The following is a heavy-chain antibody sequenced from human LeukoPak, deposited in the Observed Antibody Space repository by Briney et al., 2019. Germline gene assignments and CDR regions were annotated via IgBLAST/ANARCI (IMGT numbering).Heavy chain of an antibody. Sequence: SETLSLTCTVSGGSISSSSYYWGWIRQPPGKGLEWIGSIYYSGSTYYNPSLKSRVTISVDTSKNQFSLKLSSVTAADTGMYYCAGSPGGIAAAGTDYWGQGTLVTVSS. CDR2: IYYSGST. V-gene: IGHV4-39*07. CDR3: AGSPGGIAAAGTDY. D-gene: IGHD6-13*01. J-gene: IGHJ4*02. CDR1: GGSISSSSYY.